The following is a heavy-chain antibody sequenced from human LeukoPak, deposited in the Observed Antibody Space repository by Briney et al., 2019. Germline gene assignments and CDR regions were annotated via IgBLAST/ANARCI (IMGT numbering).Heavy chain of an antibody. CDR2: MNPNSGGT. Sequence: ASVKVSCKASGYTFTSYDINWVRQATGQGLEWMGWMNPNSGGTNYAQKFQGRVTMTRDTSISTAYMELSRLRSDDTAVYYCASRRRVYCSSTSCFNDVFDIWGQGTMVTVSS. CDR1: GYTFTSYD. J-gene: IGHJ3*02. V-gene: IGHV1-2*02. D-gene: IGHD2-2*01. CDR3: ASRRRVYCSSTSCFNDVFDI.